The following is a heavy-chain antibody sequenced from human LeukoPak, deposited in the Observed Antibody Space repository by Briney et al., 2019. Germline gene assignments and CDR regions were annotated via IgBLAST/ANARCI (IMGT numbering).Heavy chain of an antibody. CDR1: GGSISSGGYY. CDR3: ARGLGYCSSTSCYPGNDAFDI. Sequence: SETLSLTCTVSGGSISSGGYYWSWNRQPPVKGLEWNGYIYHSGSTYYNPSLKSRVTISVDRSKNQFSLKLSSVTAADTAVYYCARGLGYCSSTSCYPGNDAFDIWGQGIMVTVSS. D-gene: IGHD2-2*01. J-gene: IGHJ3*02. CDR2: IYHSGST. V-gene: IGHV4-30-2*01.